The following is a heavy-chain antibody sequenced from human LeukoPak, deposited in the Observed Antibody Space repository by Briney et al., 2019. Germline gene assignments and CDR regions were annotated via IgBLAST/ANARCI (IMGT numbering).Heavy chain of an antibody. J-gene: IGHJ4*02. CDR2: MNPNSGNT. CDR3: ATESPDTAMVTLY. CDR1: GYTFTSYD. V-gene: IGHV1-8*01. Sequence: ASVKVSCKASGYTFTSYDINWVRQATGQGLEWMGWMNPNSGNTGYAQKFQGRVTMTRNTSISTAYMELSSLRSEDTAVYYCATESPDTAMVTLYWGQGTLVTVSS. D-gene: IGHD5-18*01.